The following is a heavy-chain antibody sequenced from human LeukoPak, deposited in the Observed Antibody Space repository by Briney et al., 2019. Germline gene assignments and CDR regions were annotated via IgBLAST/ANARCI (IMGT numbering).Heavy chain of an antibody. J-gene: IGHJ5*02. Sequence: SSETPSLTCIVSGGSISGYYWSWIRQPAGKGLEWIGHMDTSGHTNYNSSLMSRVTMSVDTSKNQFSLRLTSVTAADTAVYYCARHWSHSVAQFGRSYWFDPWGQGTLVTVSS. D-gene: IGHD2-15*01. CDR3: ARHWSHSVAQFGRSYWFDP. CDR1: GGSISGYY. CDR2: MDTSGHT. V-gene: IGHV4-4*07.